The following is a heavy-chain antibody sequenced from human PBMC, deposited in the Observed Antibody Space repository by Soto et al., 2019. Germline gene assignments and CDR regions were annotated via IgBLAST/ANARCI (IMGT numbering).Heavy chain of an antibody. CDR1: GFTFSDHY. V-gene: IGHV3-72*01. J-gene: IGHJ4*02. Sequence: EVQLAESGGGLVQPGGSLRLSCAASGFTFSDHYMDWVRQAPGKGLEGVGRSRDQVYSHTTEYATSVKGRFTISRGDAENSLYLHVNSLNTEDTAVYYCARGVVSTGDFDYWGQGTLVTVSS. CDR3: ARGVVSTGDFDY. D-gene: IGHD5-12*01. CDR2: SRDQVYSHTT.